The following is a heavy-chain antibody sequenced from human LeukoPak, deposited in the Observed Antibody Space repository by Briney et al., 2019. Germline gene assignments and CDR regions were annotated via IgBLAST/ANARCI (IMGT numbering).Heavy chain of an antibody. CDR1: GFHFAVYG. CDR3: QRITIFGVIIDFDY. D-gene: IGHD3-3*01. CDR2: ISVNNGNT. J-gene: IGHJ4*02. Sequence: GASVTVSYKASGFHFAVYGITWVRQAPGQGLEWMGWISVNNGNTHYAQSFQDRLTMTTDTSTSTAYLEVRSLRYDDTAIYYCQRITIFGVIIDFDYWGQGTLVTVSS. V-gene: IGHV1-18*01.